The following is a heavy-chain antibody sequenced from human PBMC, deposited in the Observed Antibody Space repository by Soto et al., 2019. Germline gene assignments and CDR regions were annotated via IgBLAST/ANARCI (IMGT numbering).Heavy chain of an antibody. CDR2: IRPYNGNT. CDR1: GYTFTSYG. CDR3: ARDLPAQDC. Sequence: QVQLGQSGAEVKKPGASVKVSCKASGYTFTSYGTSCVRQAPGQGLEWMGWIRPYNGNTNYAQKLQGRVTMTTNTSTSKAYMELRSPRYDDTAGYYWARDLPAQDCWGQGTLVTVSS. V-gene: IGHV1-18*01. J-gene: IGHJ4*02.